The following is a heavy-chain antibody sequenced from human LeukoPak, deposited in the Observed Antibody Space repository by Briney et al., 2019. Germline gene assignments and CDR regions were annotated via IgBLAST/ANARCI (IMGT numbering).Heavy chain of an antibody. CDR3: ASGAAAGDSPSDY. Sequence: PSETLSLTCTVSGGSISSSSYYWGWIRQPPGKGLEWIGYIYYSGSTNYNPSLKSRVTISVDTSKNQFSLKLSSVTAADTAVYYCASGAAAGDSPSDYWGQGTLVTVSS. CDR2: IYYSGST. V-gene: IGHV4-61*05. J-gene: IGHJ4*02. D-gene: IGHD6-13*01. CDR1: GGSISSSSYY.